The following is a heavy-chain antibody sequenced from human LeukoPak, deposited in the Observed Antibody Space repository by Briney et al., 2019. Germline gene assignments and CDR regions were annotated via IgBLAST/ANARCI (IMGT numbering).Heavy chain of an antibody. J-gene: IGHJ4*02. D-gene: IGHD2-8*01. CDR3: ARGDCTNGVCYIFDY. CDR2: INHSGST. CDR1: GGSFSGYY. Sequence: SETLSLTCAAYGGSFSGYYWSWIRQPPGKGLEWIGEINHSGSTNYNPSLKSRVTISVDTSKNQFSLKLSSVTAADTAVYYCARGDCTNGVCYIFDYWGQGTLVTVSS. V-gene: IGHV4-34*01.